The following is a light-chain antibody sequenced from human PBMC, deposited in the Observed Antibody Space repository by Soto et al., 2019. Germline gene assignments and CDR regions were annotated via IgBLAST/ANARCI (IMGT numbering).Light chain of an antibody. CDR3: QQYGTERR. J-gene: IGKJ3*01. CDR2: GAS. V-gene: IGKV3-20*01. CDR1: QSVSSSY. Sequence: EIVLTQSPGTLSLSPGERATLSCRASQSVSSSYLAWYQQKPGQAPRLLIYGASSRTTGIPDRFSGSAAVTDSTRSIRSQELEVFAVYYCQQYGTERRFGHGTKVDIK.